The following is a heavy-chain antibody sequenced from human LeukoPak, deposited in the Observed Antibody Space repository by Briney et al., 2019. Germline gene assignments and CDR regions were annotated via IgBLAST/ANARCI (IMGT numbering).Heavy chain of an antibody. CDR3: AREGGSGYCSGGSCSGTNWFDP. V-gene: IGHV4-34*01. CDR2: INHSGST. CDR1: DGSFSDYY. J-gene: IGHJ5*02. Sequence: SSETLSLTCAVYDGSFSDYYWTWIRQPPGKGLEWIGGINHSGSTNYNPSLKSRVTILVDTSKNQFSLKLSSVTAADTAVYYCAREGGSGYCSGGSCSGTNWFDPWGQGTLVTVSS. D-gene: IGHD2-15*01.